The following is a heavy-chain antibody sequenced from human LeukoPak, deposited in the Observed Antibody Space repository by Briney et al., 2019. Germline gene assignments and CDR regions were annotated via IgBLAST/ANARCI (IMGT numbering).Heavy chain of an antibody. Sequence: SETLSLTCGVSGYSITSGYYWAWIRQPPGKGLEWIGNIYHSGSTYYNPSLKSRVTISVDTSKNQFSLKLSSVTAADTAVYYGARRYSNYFFDYWGQGTLVTVSS. J-gene: IGHJ4*02. CDR3: ARRYSNYFFDY. CDR2: IYHSGST. V-gene: IGHV4-38-2*01. CDR1: GYSITSGYY. D-gene: IGHD4-11*01.